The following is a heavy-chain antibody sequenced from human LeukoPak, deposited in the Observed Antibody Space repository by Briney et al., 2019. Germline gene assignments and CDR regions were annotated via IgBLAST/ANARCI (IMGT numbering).Heavy chain of an antibody. Sequence: ASVKVSCKTSGFTFNTYGIAWVRQAPGQGLEWMGWISAYNGKTDYAQNLQDRVTMTTETSTTTAYMELRSLRSDDTAVYYCAREGSLHDSGDYYLSWFDPWGQGTLVTVSS. CDR3: AREGSLHDSGDYYLSWFDP. J-gene: IGHJ5*02. V-gene: IGHV1-18*01. CDR1: GFTFNTYG. CDR2: ISAYNGKT. D-gene: IGHD3-22*01.